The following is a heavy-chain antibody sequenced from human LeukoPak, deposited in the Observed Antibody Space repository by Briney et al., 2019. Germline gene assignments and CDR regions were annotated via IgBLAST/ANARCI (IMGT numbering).Heavy chain of an antibody. CDR3: ARQGYTASSRFDS. CDR2: VYPGDSDT. D-gene: IGHD6-13*01. Sequence: GESLQISCKGFGYSFTSYWIGWVRQMPGKGLEWMGIVYPGDSDTRYSPSFQGHVTISADKSIGTAYLQWSSLKASDTAMYYCARQGYTASSRFDSWGQGTLVTVSS. CDR1: GYSFTSYW. J-gene: IGHJ4*02. V-gene: IGHV5-51*01.